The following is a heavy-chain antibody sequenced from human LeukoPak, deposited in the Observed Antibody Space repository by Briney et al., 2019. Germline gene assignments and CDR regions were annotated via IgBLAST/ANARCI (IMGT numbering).Heavy chain of an antibody. CDR1: GGSFSGYY. V-gene: IGHV4-31*11. CDR2: IYYSGST. Sequence: SETLSLTCAVYGGSFSGYYWSWIRQHPGKGLEWIGYIYYSGSTYYNPSLKSRVTISVDTSKNQFSLKLSSVTAADTAVYYCATRLIYYDSSGYPGGNGAFDIWGQGTMVTVSS. D-gene: IGHD3-22*01. J-gene: IGHJ3*02. CDR3: ATRLIYYDSSGYPGGNGAFDI.